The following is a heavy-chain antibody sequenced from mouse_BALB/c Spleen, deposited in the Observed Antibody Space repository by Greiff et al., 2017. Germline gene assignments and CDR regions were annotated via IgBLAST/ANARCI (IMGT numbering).Heavy chain of an antibody. V-gene: IGHV1S135*01. D-gene: IGHD4-1*01. J-gene: IGHJ4*01. Sequence: LVESGPELMKPGASVKISCKASGYSFTSYYMHWVKQSHGKSLEWIGYIDPFNGGTSYNQKFKGKATLTVDKSSSTAYMHLSSLTSEDSAVYYCARNWDDYAMDYWGQGTSVTVSS. CDR3: ARNWDDYAMDY. CDR2: IDPFNGGT. CDR1: GYSFTSYY.